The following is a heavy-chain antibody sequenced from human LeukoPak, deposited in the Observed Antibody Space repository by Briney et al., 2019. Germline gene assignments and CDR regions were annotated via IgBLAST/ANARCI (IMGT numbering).Heavy chain of an antibody. V-gene: IGHV4-38-2*02. CDR1: GYSISSGYY. CDR3: ARPRPENYYDSSGYYYFDY. D-gene: IGHD3-22*01. J-gene: IGHJ4*02. Sequence: SETLSLTCTVSGYSISSGYYWGWIRPPPGKGLEWIGSIYHSGSTYYNPSLKSRVTISVDTSKNQFSLKLSSVTAADTAVYYCARPRPENYYDSSGYYYFDYWGQGTLVTVSS. CDR2: IYHSGST.